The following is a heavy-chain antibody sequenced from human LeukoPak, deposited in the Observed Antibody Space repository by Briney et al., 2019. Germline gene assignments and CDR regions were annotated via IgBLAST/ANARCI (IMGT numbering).Heavy chain of an antibody. CDR2: ISSDGNNK. V-gene: IGHV3-30-3*01. CDR3: ARDNSHSNIYSTRGNAFDI. Sequence: PGGSLRLSCVAYGFTFNNYPMHWVRQAPGKGLEWVAVISSDGNNKYYADSVKGRFTISRDNSKNTLYLQMSSLRAEDTAVYYCARDNSHSNIYSTRGNAFDIWGRGTMVSVSS. D-gene: IGHD2-15*01. CDR1: GFTFNNYP. J-gene: IGHJ3*02.